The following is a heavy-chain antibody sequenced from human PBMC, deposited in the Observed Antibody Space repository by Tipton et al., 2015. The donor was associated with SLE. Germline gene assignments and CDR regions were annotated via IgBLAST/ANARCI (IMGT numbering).Heavy chain of an antibody. J-gene: IGHJ4*02. CDR3: ARDSSGP. Sequence: TLSLTCTVSGGSISSHYWSWIRQPPGKGLEWIGYIYYSGSTSYNPSLKSRVTISVDTYKNQFSLKLSSVTAADTAVYYCARDSSGPWGQGPLVTVSS. V-gene: IGHV4-59*11. CDR1: GGSISSHY. CDR2: IYYSGST.